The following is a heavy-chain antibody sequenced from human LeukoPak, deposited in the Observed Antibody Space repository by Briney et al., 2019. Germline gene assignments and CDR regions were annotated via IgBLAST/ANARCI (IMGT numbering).Heavy chain of an antibody. CDR3: ARGPYGSGSVSPFDY. CDR1: GFTFSSYS. Sequence: GVSLTRSCAASGFTFSSYSMIWVRQAPGQGREWGSSISSSSSYIYYADSVKGRFTISRDNAKNSLYLQMNSLRAEDTAVYYCARGPYGSGSVSPFDYWGQGTLVTVSS. CDR2: ISSSSSYI. V-gene: IGHV3-21*01. J-gene: IGHJ4*02. D-gene: IGHD3-10*01.